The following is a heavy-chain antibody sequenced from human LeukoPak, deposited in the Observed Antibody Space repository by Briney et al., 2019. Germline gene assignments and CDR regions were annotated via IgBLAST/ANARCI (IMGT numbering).Heavy chain of an antibody. V-gene: IGHV1-18*01. Sequence: GASVKVSCKASGYTFTGYGISWVRQAPGQGLEWMGWISAYNGNINYAQKLQGRVTMTTDTSTSTAYMELRSLRSDDTAVYYCARVPLFYYGSGSQYAFDIWGQGTMVTVSS. CDR3: ARVPLFYYGSGSQYAFDI. CDR1: GYTFTGYG. J-gene: IGHJ3*02. CDR2: ISAYNGNI. D-gene: IGHD3-10*01.